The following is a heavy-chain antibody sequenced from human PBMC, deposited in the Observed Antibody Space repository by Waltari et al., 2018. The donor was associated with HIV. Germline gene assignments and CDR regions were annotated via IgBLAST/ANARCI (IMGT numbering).Heavy chain of an antibody. CDR1: GFTFDVYA. D-gene: IGHD2-2*02. CDR2: SSWNSGST. CDR3: AKDIGDIVVVPAAIRGDYGMDV. V-gene: IGHV3-9*01. Sequence: EVQLVESGGGLVQPGRSLRLSCAASGFTFDVYAMHWVRQAPGRGLAWVSGSSWNSGSTGYADSVKGRFTISRDNAKNSLYLQMNSLRAEDTAWYYCAKDIGDIVVVPAAIRGDYGMDVWGQGTTVTVSS. J-gene: IGHJ6*02.